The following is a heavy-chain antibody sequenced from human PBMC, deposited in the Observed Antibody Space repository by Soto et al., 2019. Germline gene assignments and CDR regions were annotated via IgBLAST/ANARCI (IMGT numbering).Heavy chain of an antibody. J-gene: IGHJ6*02. V-gene: IGHV4-4*07. Sequence: PSETLSLTCTVSGGSISSYYWSWIRQPAGKGLEWIGRIYTSGSTNYNPSLKSRVTMSVDTSKNQFSPKLSSVTAADTAVYYCASDPGYSTNGICSTYYYYYYGMDVWGQGTTVTVSS. CDR1: GGSISSYY. CDR2: IYTSGST. CDR3: ASDPGYSTNGICSTYYYYYYGMDV. D-gene: IGHD2-8*01.